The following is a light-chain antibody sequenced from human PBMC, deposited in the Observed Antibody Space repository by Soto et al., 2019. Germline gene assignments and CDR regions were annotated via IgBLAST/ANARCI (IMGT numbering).Light chain of an antibody. J-gene: IGKJ5*01. Sequence: EIVMTQSPATLSLSPGEIATLSRRASQSVSRYLAWYQQKPGQAPRLLIFGASNRATGIPDRFSGSGSGTDCTLTISGLEPEDVAVYYCQHYGNSPITFGQGTRLEIK. CDR3: QHYGNSPIT. CDR2: GAS. V-gene: IGKV3-20*01. CDR1: QSVSRY.